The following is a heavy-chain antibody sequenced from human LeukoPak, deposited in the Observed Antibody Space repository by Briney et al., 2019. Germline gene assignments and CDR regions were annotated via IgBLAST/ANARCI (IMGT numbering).Heavy chain of an antibody. V-gene: IGHV1-69*06. CDR3: ARGGYYGSGTYLFDP. J-gene: IGHJ5*02. D-gene: IGHD3-10*01. CDR2: ILPISGTA. Sequence: SVKVSCKASGDTFNNYFLAWVRQAPGQGLEWMGGILPISGTADYAQKFQGRVSITADMSTSTGYMELSSLRSEDTAVYYCARGGYYGSGTYLFDPWGQGTLVTVTS. CDR1: GDTFNNYF.